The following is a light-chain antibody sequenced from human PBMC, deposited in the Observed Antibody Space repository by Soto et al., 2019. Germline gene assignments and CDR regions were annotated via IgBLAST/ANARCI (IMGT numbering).Light chain of an antibody. Sequence: QSVLTQPPSASGTPGQRVTISCSGSSSNIGSNTVNWYQQLPGTAPKLLIYSNNQRPSGVPDRFSGSKSGTSASLAISGLQSEDEADYYGAAWDDSLNGHVVFGGGTQLTVL. CDR2: SNN. CDR3: AAWDDSLNGHVV. CDR1: SSNIGSNT. J-gene: IGLJ2*01. V-gene: IGLV1-44*01.